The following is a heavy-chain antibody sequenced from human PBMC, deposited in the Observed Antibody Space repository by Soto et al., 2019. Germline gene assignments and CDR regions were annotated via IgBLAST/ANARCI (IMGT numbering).Heavy chain of an antibody. V-gene: IGHV3-30*18. J-gene: IGHJ4*02. CDR2: ISYDGSNK. D-gene: IGHD3-3*01. CDR3: AKPPVGYYDFWSGYYTFDY. Sequence: GGSLRLSCAASGFTFSSYGMHWVRQAPGKGLEWVAVISYDGSNKYYADSVKGRFTISRDNSKNTLYLQMNSLRAEDTAVYYCAKPPVGYYDFWSGYYTFDYWGQGTLVTVSS. CDR1: GFTFSSYG.